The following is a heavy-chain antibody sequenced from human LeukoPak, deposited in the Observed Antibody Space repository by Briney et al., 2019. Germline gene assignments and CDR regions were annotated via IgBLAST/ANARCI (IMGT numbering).Heavy chain of an antibody. J-gene: IGHJ4*02. V-gene: IGHV3-30*14. CDR2: ISYDGSNE. Sequence: GGALRLCCAAPVFLLSTYAMDWVRQAPGKGLEWVAVISYDGSNEYYADSVKGRFTIARDNSKNTLYLQMNSLRAEDTAVYYCAAGGAGSWPAFDYWGQGTLVTVSS. D-gene: IGHD3-10*01. CDR1: VFLLSTYA. CDR3: AAGGAGSWPAFDY.